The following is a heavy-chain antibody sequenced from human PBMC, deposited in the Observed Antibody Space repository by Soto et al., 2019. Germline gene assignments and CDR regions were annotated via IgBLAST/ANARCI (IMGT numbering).Heavy chain of an antibody. J-gene: IGHJ4*02. CDR2: IYYSGAT. CDR1: GDSISSYY. D-gene: IGHD3-22*01. V-gene: IGHV4-59*01. CDR3: ASGYYCDD. Sequence: PSEPLSLTCTVSGDSISSYYWSWIRQPPGKGPEWIAYIYYSGATNYNPSLSSRVTISVDTSKNQFSLRLSSVTAADTAVYYCASGYYCDDLGQGTLGTVVS.